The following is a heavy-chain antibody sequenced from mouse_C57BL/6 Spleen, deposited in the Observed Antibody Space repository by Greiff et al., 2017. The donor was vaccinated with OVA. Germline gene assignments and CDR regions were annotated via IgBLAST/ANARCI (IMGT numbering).Heavy chain of an antibody. CDR2: IWRGGSA. CDR1: GFSLTSYG. J-gene: IGHJ4*01. D-gene: IGHD4-1*01. V-gene: IGHV2-4*01. Sequence: QVQLKQSGPGLVQPSQSLSITCTVSGFSLTSYGVHWVRQPPGKGLEWLGVIWRGGSADYNAAFISRLGISKDNSKSQVFFKMNSLQADDTAIYYCARTGTDYAMDYWGQGTSVTVSS. CDR3: ARTGTDYAMDY.